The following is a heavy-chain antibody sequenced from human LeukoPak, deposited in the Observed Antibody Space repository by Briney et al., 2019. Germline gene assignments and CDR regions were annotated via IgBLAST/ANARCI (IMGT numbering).Heavy chain of an antibody. V-gene: IGHV3-48*03. CDR1: GFTFSSYE. CDR3: ARGFVDYDY. Sequence: PGGSLRLSCAASGFTFSSYEMNWVRQAPGKGLEWVSYISSSGSTIYYADSVKGRFTISRDNAKNSLYLQMNSLRAEDTAVYYRARGFVDYDYWGQGTLVTVSS. D-gene: IGHD5-12*01. CDR2: ISSSGSTI. J-gene: IGHJ4*02.